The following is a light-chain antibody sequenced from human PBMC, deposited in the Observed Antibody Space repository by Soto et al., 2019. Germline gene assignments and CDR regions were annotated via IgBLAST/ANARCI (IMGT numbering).Light chain of an antibody. CDR2: DVS. V-gene: IGLV2-14*03. CDR1: SSDVGGYNY. CDR3: SSYTSSSPLV. J-gene: IGLJ2*01. Sequence: QSALTQPASVSGSPGQSITISCTGTSSDVGGYNYVSWYQQHPGKAPKLMIFDVSDRPSGVSSRFSGSKSGNTASLTISGLQAEDAADYYCSSYTSSSPLVFGGGTKLTVL.